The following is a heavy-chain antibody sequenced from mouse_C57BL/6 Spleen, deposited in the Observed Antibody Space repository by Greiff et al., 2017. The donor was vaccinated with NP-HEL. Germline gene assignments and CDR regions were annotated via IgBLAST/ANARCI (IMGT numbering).Heavy chain of an antibody. CDR3: ARNDGYYNWFAY. Sequence: QVQLQQPGAELVKPGASVKMSCKASGYTFTSYWITWVKQRPGQGLEWIGDIYPGSGSTNYNEKIKSKATLPVDTSSSTAYMQLSSLTSKDSAVYYCARNDGYYNWFAYWGQGTLVTVSA. J-gene: IGHJ3*01. CDR2: IYPGSGST. D-gene: IGHD2-3*01. CDR1: GYTFTSYW. V-gene: IGHV1-55*01.